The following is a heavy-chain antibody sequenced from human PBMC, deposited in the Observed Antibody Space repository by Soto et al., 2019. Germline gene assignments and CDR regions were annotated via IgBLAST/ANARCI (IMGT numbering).Heavy chain of an antibody. CDR1: GGSVSSGSYY. Sequence: QVQLQESGPGLVKPSETLSLTCTVSGGSVSSGSYYWSWIRQPPGKGLEWIGYIYYSGSTNYNPSLKSRVTISVDTSKNPFYLKLSSVTAADTAVYYCARDRATTFYYYGMDVWGQGTTVTVSS. V-gene: IGHV4-61*01. CDR2: IYYSGST. CDR3: ARDRATTFYYYGMDV. J-gene: IGHJ6*02. D-gene: IGHD1-26*01.